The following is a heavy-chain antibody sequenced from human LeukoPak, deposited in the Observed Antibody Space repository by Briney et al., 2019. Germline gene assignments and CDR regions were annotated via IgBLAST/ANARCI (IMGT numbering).Heavy chain of an antibody. CDR2: IIPIFGTA. D-gene: IGHD5-18*01. CDR3: ARDRGYSYGATDY. J-gene: IGHJ4*02. Sequence: ASVKVSCKASGGTFSSYAISWVRQAPGQGLEWMGGIIPIFGTANYAQKFQGRVTVTADESTSTAYMELSSLGSEDTAVYYCARDRGYSYGATDYWGQGTLVTVSS. V-gene: IGHV1-69*13. CDR1: GGTFSSYA.